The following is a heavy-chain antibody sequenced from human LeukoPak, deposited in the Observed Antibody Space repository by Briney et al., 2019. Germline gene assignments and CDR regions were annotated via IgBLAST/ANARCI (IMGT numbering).Heavy chain of an antibody. J-gene: IGHJ4*02. D-gene: IGHD3-9*01. CDR1: SDSISSSSYY. CDR3: ARVLTLTGYYFDY. CDR2: IYYSGST. V-gene: IGHV4-39*07. Sequence: SETLSLTCTVSSDSISSSSYYWGWIRQPPGKGLEWIESIYYSGSTYYNPSLKSRVTISLDTSKNQFSLKLSSVTAADTAVYYCARVLTLTGYYFDYWGQGTLVTVSS.